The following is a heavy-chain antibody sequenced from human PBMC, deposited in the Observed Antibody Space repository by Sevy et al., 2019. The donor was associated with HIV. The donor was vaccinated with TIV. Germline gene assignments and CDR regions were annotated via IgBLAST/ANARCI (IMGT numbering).Heavy chain of an antibody. CDR3: AKELFGAAAAFYWYFDL. J-gene: IGHJ2*01. V-gene: IGHV3-23*01. CDR2: ISGRGGST. Sequence: GSLRLSCAASEFTFSSYAMSWVRQAPGKGLEWASAISGRGGSTYYADPVNGRFTMSRDNSKNTLYLQMNSLRAEDTALYYCAKELFGAAAAFYWYFDLWGRGTLVTVSS. D-gene: IGHD6-13*01. CDR1: EFTFSSYA.